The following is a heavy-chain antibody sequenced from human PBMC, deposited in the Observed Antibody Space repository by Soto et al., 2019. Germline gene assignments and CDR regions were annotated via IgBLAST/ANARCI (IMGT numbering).Heavy chain of an antibody. Sequence: QVQLVQSGAEVKKPGASVTVSCKASGGTCSSYAISWVLQAPGQGLECMGGIIPIFGTANYAQKFQGRVTITADESTSTAYMELSSLRSADTAVYYCAREPRWYAFADYGMDVWGQGTTVTVSS. CDR2: IIPIFGTA. CDR1: GGTCSSYA. D-gene: IGHD6-13*01. CDR3: AREPRWYAFADYGMDV. V-gene: IGHV1-69*01. J-gene: IGHJ6*02.